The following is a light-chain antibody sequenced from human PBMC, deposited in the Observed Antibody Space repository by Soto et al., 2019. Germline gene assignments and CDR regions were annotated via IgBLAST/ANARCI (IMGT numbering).Light chain of an antibody. CDR3: CSYSATYSFWV. CDR2: DVS. V-gene: IGLV2-11*01. CDR1: NSDIGGYNY. Sequence: QSALTQPRSVSGSPGQSVTISCTGTNSDIGGYNYVSWYQQHPGKAPKVMIYDVSRRPSGVPARFSGSKSGNTASLTIYGVQAEEEEDYYYCSYSATYSFWVFGGGTKVTVL. J-gene: IGLJ3*02.